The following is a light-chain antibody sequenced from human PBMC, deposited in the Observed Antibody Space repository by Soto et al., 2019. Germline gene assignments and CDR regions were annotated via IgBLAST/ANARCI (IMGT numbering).Light chain of an antibody. CDR1: QSISSW. Sequence: DIPMTQSPATLSASVGDRGPLTCRASQSISSWLAWYQQKPGKAPKLLIYDASSLESGVPSRFSGSGSGTEFTLTISSLQPDDFATYYCQQYNAYSTSAQRAKVDI. CDR2: DAS. CDR3: QQYNAYST. J-gene: IGKJ1*01. V-gene: IGKV1-5*01.